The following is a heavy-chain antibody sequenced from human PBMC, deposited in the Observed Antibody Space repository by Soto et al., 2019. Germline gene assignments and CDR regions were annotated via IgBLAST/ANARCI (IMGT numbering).Heavy chain of an antibody. V-gene: IGHV3-11*01. CDR1: GFTFSDYY. D-gene: IGHD2-2*01. J-gene: IGHJ5*02. Sequence: QVQLVESGGGLVKPGGSLRLSCAASGFTFSDYYMNWIRQAPGKGLEWVSNISSSDNTIYYADSVKGRFTISRDNAKNPLYLQMSSVTAEDTAVYYCARDSRPVTPWGQGTLVTVSS. CDR2: ISSSDNTI. CDR3: ARDSRPVTP.